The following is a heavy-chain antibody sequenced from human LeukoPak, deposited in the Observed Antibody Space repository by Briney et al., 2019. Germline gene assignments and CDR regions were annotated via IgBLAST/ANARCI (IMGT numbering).Heavy chain of an antibody. D-gene: IGHD3-22*01. CDR3: AKARPPTYYYDSSGSPADY. J-gene: IGHJ4*02. CDR2: ISGSGGST. CDR1: GFTFNSYA. Sequence: GGSLRLSCEASGFTFNSYAMAWVRQAPGKGLEWVSAISGSGGSTYYADSVKGRFTISRDNSKNTLYLQMNSLRAEDTAVYYCAKARPPTYYYDSSGSPADYWGQGTLVTVSS. V-gene: IGHV3-23*01.